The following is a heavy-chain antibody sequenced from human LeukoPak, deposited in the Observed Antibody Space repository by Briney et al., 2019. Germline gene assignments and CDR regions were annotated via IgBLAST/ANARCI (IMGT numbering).Heavy chain of an antibody. CDR1: GYTFTSYD. J-gene: IGHJ4*02. V-gene: IGHV1-8*03. Sequence: ASVNVSCKASGYTFTSYDINWVRQATGQGLEWMGWMNPNSGNTGYAQKFQGRVTITRNTSISTAYMELSSLRSEDTAVYYCARGDSSFVRSFDYWGQGTLVTVSS. CDR2: MNPNSGNT. CDR3: ARGDSSFVRSFDY. D-gene: IGHD3-22*01.